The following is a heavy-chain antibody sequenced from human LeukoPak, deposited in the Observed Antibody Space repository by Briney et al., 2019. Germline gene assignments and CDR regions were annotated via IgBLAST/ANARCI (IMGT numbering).Heavy chain of an antibody. CDR3: AREGIAARPGFDY. CDR2: IYTSGST. J-gene: IGHJ4*02. D-gene: IGHD6-6*01. CDR1: GGSISSYY. Sequence: PSETLSLTCTVSGGSISSYYWSSIRQPAGKGLEWIGRIYTSGSTDYNPSLKSRVTMSVDTSKNQFSLKLSSVTAADTAVYYCAREGIAARPGFDYWGQGTLVTVSS. V-gene: IGHV4-4*07.